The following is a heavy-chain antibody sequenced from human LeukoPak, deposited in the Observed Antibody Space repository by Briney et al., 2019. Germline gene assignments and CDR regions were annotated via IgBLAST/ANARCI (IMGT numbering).Heavy chain of an antibody. CDR1: GGSISSDDYY. D-gene: IGHD3-3*01. V-gene: IGHV4-30-4*01. J-gene: IGHJ6*02. CDR3: ARAPLLTIFGVVTPPGMDV. Sequence: SETLSLTCTVSGGSISSDDYYWSWIRQPPGKGLEWIGYIYYSGSTYYNPSLKSRVTISVDTSKNQFSLKLSSVTAADTAVYYCARAPLLTIFGVVTPPGMDVWGQGTTVTVSS. CDR2: IYYSGST.